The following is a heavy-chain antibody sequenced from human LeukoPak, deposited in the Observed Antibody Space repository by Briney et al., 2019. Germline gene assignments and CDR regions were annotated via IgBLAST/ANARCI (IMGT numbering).Heavy chain of an antibody. V-gene: IGHV3-7*01. D-gene: IGHD4/OR15-4a*01. CDR2: IKQDGSEK. J-gene: IGHJ4*02. CDR3: VRHLTYFDY. CDR1: GFTFSCNW. Sequence: GGSLRLSCAASGFTFSCNWMSWVHQAPGKGLEWVANIKQDGSEKYYVDSVEGRFSISRDNAKNSLYLQMNSLRAEDTAVYYCVRHLTYFDYWGQGTLVTVSS.